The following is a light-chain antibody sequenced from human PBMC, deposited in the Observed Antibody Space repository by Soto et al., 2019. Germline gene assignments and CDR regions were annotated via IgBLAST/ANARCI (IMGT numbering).Light chain of an antibody. CDR3: CSYASSNIVL. CDR2: EVS. V-gene: IGLV2-23*02. CDR1: SSDIGNYNF. J-gene: IGLJ2*01. Sequence: QSALTQPASVSGSPGQSITISCTGSSSDIGNYNFVSWYQQHPGKAPKVMIFEVSKRPSGVSYRFSGSKSGNTASLTISGLQAEDEADYYCCSYASSNIVLFGGGTQLTVL.